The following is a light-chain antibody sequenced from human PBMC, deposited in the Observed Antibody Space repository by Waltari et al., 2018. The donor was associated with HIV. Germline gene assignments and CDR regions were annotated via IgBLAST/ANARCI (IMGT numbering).Light chain of an antibody. CDR2: WAS. J-gene: IGKJ1*01. CDR1: QSVLYSSNNKNY. V-gene: IGKV4-1*01. Sequence: DIVMTQSPDSLAVSLGERATINCRSSQSVLYSSNNKNYLAWYQQKPGHPPKLLIYWASTRESGVPDRVSGSGSGTDFSLTINSLRAEDVAIYYCQQYYSTPPTFGQGTKVEIK. CDR3: QQYYSTPPT.